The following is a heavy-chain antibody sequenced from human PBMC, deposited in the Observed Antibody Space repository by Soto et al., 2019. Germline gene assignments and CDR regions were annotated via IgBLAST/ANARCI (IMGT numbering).Heavy chain of an antibody. Sequence: MQMVESGGGSVQPGGSLRLSCEASGFPFSHYCMHWVRQTPGKGLVWVSRINPAGTITNYADSVEGRFTISRDNADSALFLQMNRLSAEATAIYYCTSDTFGLRDTWGQGTLVTVSS. D-gene: IGHD3-16*01. J-gene: IGHJ5*02. CDR2: INPAGTIT. CDR1: GFPFSHYC. V-gene: IGHV3-74*01. CDR3: TSDTFGLRDT.